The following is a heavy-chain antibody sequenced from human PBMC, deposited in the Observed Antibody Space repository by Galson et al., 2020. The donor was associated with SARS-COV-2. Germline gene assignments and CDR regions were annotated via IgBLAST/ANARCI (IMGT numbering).Heavy chain of an antibody. J-gene: IGHJ6*02. Sequence: GESLKISCAASGFTFSSHAMHWVRQAPGKGLEWVAVISYDGSNKYYADSVKGRFTISRDNSKNTLYLQMNSLRAEDTAVYYCARDLLMVNPYYYYYGMDGWGQGTTVTVSS. CDR2: ISYDGSNK. CDR3: ARDLLMVNPYYYYYGMDG. V-gene: IGHV3-30-3*01. D-gene: IGHD2-8*01. CDR1: GFTFSSHA.